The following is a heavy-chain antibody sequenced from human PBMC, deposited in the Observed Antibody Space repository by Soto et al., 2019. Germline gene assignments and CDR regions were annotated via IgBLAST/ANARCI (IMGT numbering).Heavy chain of an antibody. J-gene: IGHJ4*02. CDR1: GYTFTNYG. CDR3: ARVRFGDPFDF. V-gene: IGHV1-18*01. CDR2: LNTANRNT. D-gene: IGHD2-21*02. Sequence: QVQLVQSGAEVKRPGTSVKVSCKVSGYTFTNYGINWVRQAPGQGLEWVGWLNTANRNTNYAQKLQDRVSMTTDTSTNTAYMELRGFRADDTAVYYCARVRFGDPFDFWGQGTLVTVSS.